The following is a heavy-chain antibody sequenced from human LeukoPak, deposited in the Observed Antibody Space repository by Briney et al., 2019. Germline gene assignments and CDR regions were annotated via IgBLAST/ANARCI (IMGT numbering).Heavy chain of an antibody. CDR2: ISWNSGSI. CDR1: GFTFDDYA. V-gene: IGHV3-9*01. Sequence: GRSLRLSCAASGFTFDDYAMHWVRQAPGKGLEWVSGISWNSGSIGYADSVKGRFTISRDNAKNSLYLQMNSLRAEDTALYYCAKDTGIAVAGTGGYYFDYWGQGTLVTVSS. D-gene: IGHD6-19*01. CDR3: AKDTGIAVAGTGGYYFDY. J-gene: IGHJ4*02.